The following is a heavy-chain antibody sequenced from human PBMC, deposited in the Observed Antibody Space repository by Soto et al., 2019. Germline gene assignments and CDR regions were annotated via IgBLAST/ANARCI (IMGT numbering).Heavy chain of an antibody. J-gene: IGHJ6*02. CDR3: ARDPATGHYYYYSGMDV. V-gene: IGHV3-30-3*01. Sequence: QVQLVESGGGVVQPGRSLRLSCAASGFTFSSYAMHWVRQAPGKGLEWVAVISYDGSNKYYADSVKGRFTISRDNSKNTLYLQMNSLRAEDTAVYYCARDPATGHYYYYSGMDVWGQGTTVTVSS. CDR1: GFTFSSYA. CDR2: ISYDGSNK.